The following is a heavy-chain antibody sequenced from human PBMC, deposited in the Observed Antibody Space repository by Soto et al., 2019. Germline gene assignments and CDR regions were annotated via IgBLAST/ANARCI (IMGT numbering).Heavy chain of an antibody. CDR2: IGGPGDT. CDR3: ARGDHYGLGRYSPRDC. D-gene: IGHD3-10*01. Sequence: EVQVVESGGGWVQPGGSLRLSCAASGFTVSSYDMHWVRQGTGKGLEWVSDIGGPGDTYYSGTVKGRFTISRENATNSLYLEMNSLRVEDTAVYYCARGDHYGLGRYSPRDCWGQGTLVTVSA. V-gene: IGHV3-13*01. CDR1: GFTVSSYD. J-gene: IGHJ4*02.